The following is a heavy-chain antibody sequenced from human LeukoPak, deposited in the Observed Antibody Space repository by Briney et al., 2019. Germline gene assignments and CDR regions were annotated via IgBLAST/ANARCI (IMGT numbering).Heavy chain of an antibody. Sequence: ASVKVSCKASGGTFSSYAISWVRQAPGQGLEWMGGIIPIFGTANYAQKLQGRVTMTTDTSTSTAYMELRSLRSDDTAVYYCASIYYDSSGYGFDPWGQGTLVTVSS. CDR1: GGTFSSYA. D-gene: IGHD3-22*01. J-gene: IGHJ5*02. V-gene: IGHV1-69*05. CDR3: ASIYYDSSGYGFDP. CDR2: IIPIFGTA.